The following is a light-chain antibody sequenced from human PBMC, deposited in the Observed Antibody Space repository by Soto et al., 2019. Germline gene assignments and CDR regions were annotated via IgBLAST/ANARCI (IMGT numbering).Light chain of an antibody. CDR2: EVN. CDR1: SSDVGGYNS. J-gene: IGLJ1*01. CDR3: SSYAGSSNV. Sequence: QSALTQPPSASGAPGQSVAVSCTGTSSDVGGYNSVSWYQQHPAKAPKLMIYEVNQRPSGVPDRFSGSKSGNTASLTVSGLQAEDEADYYCSSYAGSSNVFGTGTKVTVL. V-gene: IGLV2-8*01.